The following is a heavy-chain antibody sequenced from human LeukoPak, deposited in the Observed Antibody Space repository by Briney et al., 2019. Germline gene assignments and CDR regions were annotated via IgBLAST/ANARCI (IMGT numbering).Heavy chain of an antibody. CDR3: ARAQNYHDRSGYSDDTFDV. CDR1: GYTFTDNY. V-gene: IGHV1-2*06. Sequence: GASVKVSCKASGYTFTDNYIHWVRQAPGQGLEWLGRVNPDSGGINYAQKFQGRVTMTRDTSINTAFVELRRLRSDDMATYYCARAQNYHDRSGYSDDTFDVWGHGTMITVSS. CDR2: VNPDSGGI. J-gene: IGHJ3*01. D-gene: IGHD3-22*01.